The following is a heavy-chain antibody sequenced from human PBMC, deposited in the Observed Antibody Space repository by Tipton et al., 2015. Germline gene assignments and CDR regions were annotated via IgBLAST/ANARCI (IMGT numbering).Heavy chain of an antibody. CDR3: AREPEWYGMDV. D-gene: IGHD3-3*01. CDR2: FYYSART. J-gene: IGHJ6*02. Sequence: TLSLTCTVSGGSISSYYWSWIRQPPGKGLEWIGYFYYSARTNNNPPLKSRVTISLDTSKNQFSLKLSSVTAADTAVYYCAREPEWYGMDVWGQGTTVTVSS. CDR1: GGSISSYY. V-gene: IGHV4-59*01.